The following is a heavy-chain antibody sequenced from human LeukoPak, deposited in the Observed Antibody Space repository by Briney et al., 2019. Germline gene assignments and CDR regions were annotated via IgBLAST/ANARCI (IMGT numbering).Heavy chain of an antibody. Sequence: ASVKVSCKASGGTFSSYAISWVRQAPGQGLEWMGWISAYNGNTNYAQKLQGRVTMTTDTSTSTAYMELRSLRSDDTAVYYCAGVTMIVVVMAAFDIWGQGTMVTVSS. V-gene: IGHV1-18*01. CDR1: GGTFSSYA. J-gene: IGHJ3*02. CDR2: ISAYNGNT. D-gene: IGHD3-22*01. CDR3: AGVTMIVVVMAAFDI.